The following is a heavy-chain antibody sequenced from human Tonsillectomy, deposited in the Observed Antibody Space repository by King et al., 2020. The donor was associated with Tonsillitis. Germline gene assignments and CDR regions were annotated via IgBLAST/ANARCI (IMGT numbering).Heavy chain of an antibody. CDR2: IGSITTVT. J-gene: IGHJ6*02. CDR1: GFTFTDYY. V-gene: IGHV3-11*01. Sequence: VQLVESGGGLVKPGASLRLSCAASGFTFTDYYMSWIRQAPGKGLEWVAHIGSITTVTYYADSLKGLFTLSRDNAKNSVSLQMNSLTVEDTAVYFCARHHRFYGMDVWGQGTTVTVSS. CDR3: ARHHRFYGMDV.